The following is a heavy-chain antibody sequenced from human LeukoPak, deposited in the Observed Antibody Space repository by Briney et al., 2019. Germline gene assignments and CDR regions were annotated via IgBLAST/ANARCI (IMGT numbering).Heavy chain of an antibody. CDR2: ISYDGSNK. J-gene: IGHJ4*02. CDR1: GFTFSSYA. CDR3: ATRDRY. D-gene: IGHD5-24*01. V-gene: IGHV3-30-3*01. Sequence: GGSLRLSCAASGFTFSSYAMHWVRQAPGKGLEWVAVISYDGSNKYYADSVKGRFTISRDNAKNSLYLQMNSLRAEDTAVYYCATRDRYWGQGTLVTVSS.